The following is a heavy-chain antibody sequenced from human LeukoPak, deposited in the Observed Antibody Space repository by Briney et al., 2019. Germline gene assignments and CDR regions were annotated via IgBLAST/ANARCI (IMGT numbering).Heavy chain of an antibody. CDR1: GFTFSSYG. V-gene: IGHV3-30*02. Sequence: GGSLRLSCAASGFTFSSYGMHWVRQAPGKGLEWVAFIRYDGSNKYYADSVKGRFTISRDNSKNTLYLQMNSLRAEDTAVYYCAKDGLPPSGPYYMDVWGKGTTVTISS. J-gene: IGHJ6*03. CDR2: IRYDGSNK. CDR3: AKDGLPPSGPYYMDV.